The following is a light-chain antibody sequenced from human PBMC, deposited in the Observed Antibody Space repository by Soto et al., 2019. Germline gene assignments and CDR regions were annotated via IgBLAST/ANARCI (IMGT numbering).Light chain of an antibody. J-gene: IGKJ5*01. CDR3: MQGTHWPIT. Sequence: DVVMTQSPLSLPVTLVQPASISFRSNQSLVHSDGIAYFSWFQQRPGRSPRRLIYKVSNRDSGVPARFSGSGSGTDFALKISRVEAEDVGVYYCMQGTHWPITFGQGTRLEIK. CDR2: KVS. V-gene: IGKV2-30*02. CDR1: QSLVHSDGIAY.